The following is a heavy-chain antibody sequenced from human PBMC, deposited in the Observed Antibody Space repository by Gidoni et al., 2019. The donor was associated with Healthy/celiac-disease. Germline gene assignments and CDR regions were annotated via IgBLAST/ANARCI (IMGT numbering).Heavy chain of an antibody. CDR2: IRSKAYGGTT. CDR1: GFTSGDFG. CDR3: TRDPVDYGDYVGFDY. V-gene: IGHV3-49*05. D-gene: IGHD4-17*01. Sequence: EVQLVESGGGLVKPGRSLRPSCTASGFTSGDFGMSWFRQAPGKGLEWVGFIRSKAYGGTTEYAASVKGRFTISRDDSKSIAYLQMNSLKTEDTAVYYCTRDPVDYGDYVGFDYWGQGTLVTVSS. J-gene: IGHJ4*02.